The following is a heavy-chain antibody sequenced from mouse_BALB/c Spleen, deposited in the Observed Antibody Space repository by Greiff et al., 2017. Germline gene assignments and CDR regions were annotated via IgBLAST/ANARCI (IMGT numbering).Heavy chain of an antibody. CDR2: ISYSGST. CDR1: GYSITSDYA. J-gene: IGHJ1*01. D-gene: IGHD2-14*01. CDR3: VYYRYDDWYFDV. Sequence: EVQLVESGPGLVKPSQSLSLTCTVTGYSITSDYAWNWIRQFPGNKLEWMGYISYSGSTSYNPSLKSRISITRDTSKNQFFLQLNSVTTEDTATYYCVYYRYDDWYFDVWGAGTTVTVSS. V-gene: IGHV3-2*02.